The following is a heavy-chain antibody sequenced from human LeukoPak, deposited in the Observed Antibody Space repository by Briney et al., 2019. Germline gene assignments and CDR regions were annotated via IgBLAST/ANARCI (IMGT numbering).Heavy chain of an antibody. V-gene: IGHV1-2*02. D-gene: IGHD3-22*01. Sequence: ASVKVSCKASGYTFTGYYMHWVREAPGQGREWMGGINPNSGGTNYAQKFQGRVTMTRDTSISTAYMELSRLRSEDAAVYSGAREGYYDGSGYCFDYWGQGTLVTVSS. CDR3: AREGYYDGSGYCFDY. CDR1: GYTFTGYY. CDR2: INPNSGGT. J-gene: IGHJ4*02.